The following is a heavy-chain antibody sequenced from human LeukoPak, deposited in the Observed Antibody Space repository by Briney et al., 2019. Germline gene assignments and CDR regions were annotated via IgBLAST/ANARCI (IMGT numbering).Heavy chain of an antibody. CDR2: IIPIYDTA. CDR1: GGTFINYA. CDR3: AATPEQCWSGFASAPQLDY. D-gene: IGHD3-3*02. J-gene: IGHJ4*02. Sequence: SVKVSCKASGGTFINYAINWVRQAPGQGLEWMGRIIPIYDTANYAQKFQGRTAITTDDSRTTVYMEVSRLRSEDTAVYYCAATPEQCWSGFASAPQLDYWGQGTLLTVSS. V-gene: IGHV1-69*05.